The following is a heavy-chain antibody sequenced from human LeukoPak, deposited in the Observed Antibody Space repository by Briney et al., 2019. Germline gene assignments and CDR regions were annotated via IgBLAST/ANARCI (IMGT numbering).Heavy chain of an antibody. D-gene: IGHD4-23*01. V-gene: IGHV3-23*01. CDR2: ISGSGGST. CDR1: GFTFSSYA. CDR3: ASSPPTGITVSYFDY. J-gene: IGHJ4*02. Sequence: GGSLRLSCAASGFTFSSYAMSWVRQAPGKGLEWVSAISGSGGSTYYADSVKGRFTISRDNSKNTLYLQMNSLTADDTAVYYCASSPPTGITVSYFDYWGPGTLVTVSS.